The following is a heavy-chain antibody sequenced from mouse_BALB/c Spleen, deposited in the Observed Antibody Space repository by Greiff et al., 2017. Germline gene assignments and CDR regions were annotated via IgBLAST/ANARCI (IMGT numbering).Heavy chain of an antibody. V-gene: IGHV5-17*02. CDR2: ISSGSSTI. CDR1: GFTFSSFG. CDR3: AREVYDYEDYYAMDD. Sequence: EVQLVESGGGLVQPGGSRKLSCAASGFTFSSFGMHWVRQAPEKGLEWVAYISSGSSTIYYADTVKGRFTISRDNPKNTLFLQMTSLRSEDTAMYYCAREVYDYEDYYAMDDWGQGTSVTVSS. J-gene: IGHJ4*01. D-gene: IGHD2-4*01.